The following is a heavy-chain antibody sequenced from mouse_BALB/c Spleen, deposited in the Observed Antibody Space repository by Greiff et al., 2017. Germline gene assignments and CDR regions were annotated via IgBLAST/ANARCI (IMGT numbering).Heavy chain of an antibody. V-gene: IGHV14-3*02. D-gene: IGHD2-4*01. CDR2: IDPANGNT. J-gene: IGHJ1*01. CDR1: GFNIKDTY. Sequence: VHVKQSGAELVKPGASVKLSCTASGFNIKDTYMHWVKQRPEQGLEWIGRIDPANGNTKYDPKFQGKATITADTSSNTAYLQLSSLTSEDTAVYYCARDYDDWYFDVWGAGTTVTVSS. CDR3: ARDYDDWYFDV.